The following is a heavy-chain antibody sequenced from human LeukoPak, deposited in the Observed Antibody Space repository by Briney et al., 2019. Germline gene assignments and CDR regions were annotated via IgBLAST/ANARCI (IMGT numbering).Heavy chain of an antibody. CDR3: ARDEEIVVVITTKFDY. CDR1: GGTFSSYA. J-gene: IGHJ4*02. V-gene: IGHV1-69*06. CDR2: IIPIFGTA. D-gene: IGHD3-22*01. Sequence: ASVKVSCKASGGTFSSYAISWVRQAPGQGLEWMGRIIPIFGTANYAQKFQGRVTITADKSTSTAYMELSSLRSEDTAVYYCARDEEIVVVITTKFDYWAQGTLVTVSS.